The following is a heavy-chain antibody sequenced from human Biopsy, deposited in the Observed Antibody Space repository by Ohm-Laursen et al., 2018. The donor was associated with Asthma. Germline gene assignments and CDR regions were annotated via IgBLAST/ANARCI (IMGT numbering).Heavy chain of an antibody. CDR2: ISSSGSTN. CDR3: ARVFESSEWGPFYHFGLDV. CDR1: GFSFSDYY. J-gene: IGHJ6*02. Sequence: SLRLSCAASGFSFSDYYMTWMRQAPGKGLEWVSSISSSGSTNYPAESVKGRFTISRDNAQKSLFLQMGSLRAEDTAIYYCARVFESSEWGPFYHFGLDVWGQGTTVAVSS. D-gene: IGHD6-25*01. V-gene: IGHV3-11*01.